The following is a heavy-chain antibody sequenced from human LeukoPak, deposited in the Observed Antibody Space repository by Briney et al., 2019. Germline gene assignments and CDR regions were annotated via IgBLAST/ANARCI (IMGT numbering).Heavy chain of an antibody. CDR1: GGSISNDYW. CDR2: INWDDDK. Sequence: TLSLTCTVSGGSISNDYWSWVRQPPGKALEWLARINWDDDKYYSTSLKTRLTISKDTSKNQVVLTMTNMDPVDTATYYCARVYYDSSGLYFDYWGQGTLVTVSS. J-gene: IGHJ4*02. CDR3: ARVYYDSSGLYFDY. V-gene: IGHV2-70*18. D-gene: IGHD3-22*01.